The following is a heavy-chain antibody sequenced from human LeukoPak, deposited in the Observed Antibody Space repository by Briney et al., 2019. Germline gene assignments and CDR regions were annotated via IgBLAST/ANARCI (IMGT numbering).Heavy chain of an antibody. V-gene: IGHV3-23*01. J-gene: IGHJ4*02. D-gene: IGHD3-22*01. CDR1: GFTFSSYA. CDR3: AGDDSSGYFLDF. CDR2: ISGSGGST. Sequence: TGGSLRLSCAASGFTFSSYAMSWVRQAPGKGLEWVSAISGSGGSTYYADSVKGRFTISRDNSKNTLYLQMNSLRAEDTAMYFCAGDDSSGYFLDFWGQGTLVTVSS.